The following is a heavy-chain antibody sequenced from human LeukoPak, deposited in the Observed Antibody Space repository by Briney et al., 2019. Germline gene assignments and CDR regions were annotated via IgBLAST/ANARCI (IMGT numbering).Heavy chain of an antibody. Sequence: GGSLRLSCAASGFTFSSYGMHWLRQAPGKGLEWVAVISYDGSNKYYADSVKGRFTISRDNSKNTLYLQMNSLRAEDTAVYYCAKDYYGLYYFDYWGQGTLVTVSS. CDR1: GFTFSSYG. CDR3: AKDYYGLYYFDY. CDR2: ISYDGSNK. D-gene: IGHD3-10*01. J-gene: IGHJ4*02. V-gene: IGHV3-30*18.